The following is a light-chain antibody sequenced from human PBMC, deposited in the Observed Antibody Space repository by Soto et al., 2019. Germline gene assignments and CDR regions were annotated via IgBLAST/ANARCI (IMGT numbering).Light chain of an antibody. V-gene: IGKV3-20*01. CDR1: QSVSSSY. CDR3: QHYGGPFT. CDR2: AAY. J-gene: IGKJ3*01. Sequence: EIVLTQSPGTLSLSPGESATLSCRASQSVSSSYVAWYQQKPGQAPRLLISAAYTRATGLPGRFSSSGSGTDFTLTIRNLEPEDFAVYYCQHYGGPFTFGPGTKVDIK.